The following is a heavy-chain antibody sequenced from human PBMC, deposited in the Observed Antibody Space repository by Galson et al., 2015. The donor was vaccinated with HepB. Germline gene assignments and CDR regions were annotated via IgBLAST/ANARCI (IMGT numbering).Heavy chain of an antibody. D-gene: IGHD2-2*01. V-gene: IGHV1-8*01. CDR1: GYTFTSYD. J-gene: IGHJ4*02. Sequence: SVKVSCKASGYTFTSYDINWVRQATGQGLEWMGWMNPNSGNTGYAQKFQGRVTMTRNTSISTAYMELSSLRSEDTAVYYCARGYSRYQLLLGHWGQGTLVTVSS. CDR2: MNPNSGNT. CDR3: ARGYSRYQLLLGH.